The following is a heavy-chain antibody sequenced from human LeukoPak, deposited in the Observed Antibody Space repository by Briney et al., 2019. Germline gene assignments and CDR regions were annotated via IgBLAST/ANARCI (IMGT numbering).Heavy chain of an antibody. CDR2: IDSSSSFI. CDR3: AKKGSRIAAAGPYFDY. V-gene: IGHV3-21*01. J-gene: IGHJ4*02. D-gene: IGHD6-13*01. CDR1: GFTLSRYS. Sequence: GGGLTQSRAGSGFTLSRYSMHGVRPAPGRGVAGVSSIDSSSSFIYDADSVKGRFTISRDNANNSLYLQMNSLRAEDTAVYYCAKKGSRIAAAGPYFDYWGQGTLVTVSS.